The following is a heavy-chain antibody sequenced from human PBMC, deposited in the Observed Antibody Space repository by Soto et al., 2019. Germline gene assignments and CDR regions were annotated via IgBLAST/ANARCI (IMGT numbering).Heavy chain of an antibody. Sequence: EVQLVESGGGLVQPGGSLRLSCAASGFNFSPYTMNWVRQAPGKGLEWVSYISSTSATIYYADSVKGRFTISTDNTKNSLVQQMNSLRAEDTAVYYCAKNFDFWGRGTLVTVSS. J-gene: IGHJ2*01. CDR1: GFNFSPYT. CDR2: ISSTSATI. V-gene: IGHV3-48*01. CDR3: AKNFDF.